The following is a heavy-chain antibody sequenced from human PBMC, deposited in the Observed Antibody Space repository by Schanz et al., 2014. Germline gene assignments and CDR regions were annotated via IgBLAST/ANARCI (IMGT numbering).Heavy chain of an antibody. Sequence: QVQLQESGPGLVKPSETLSLTCTVSGVSIGGYYWSWIRQPPGKGLEWIGYIFFSGSTTYNPSFTSRVTIPLDMPKNQFARTRSSVPAADTAVYYCARLGVGDKAYYYYGTDVWGQGTTVLVSS. CDR2: IFFSGST. CDR3: ARLGVGDKAYYYYGTDV. J-gene: IGHJ6*02. D-gene: IGHD1-26*01. CDR1: GVSIGGYY. V-gene: IGHV4-59*08.